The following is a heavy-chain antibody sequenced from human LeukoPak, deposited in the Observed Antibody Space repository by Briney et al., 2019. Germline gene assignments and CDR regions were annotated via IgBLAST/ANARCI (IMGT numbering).Heavy chain of an antibody. CDR3: ARLGIRFDYYYGMDV. D-gene: IGHD7-27*01. CDR2: IYYSGST. CDR1: GGSISSSSYY. V-gene: IGHV4-39*01. J-gene: IGHJ6*02. Sequence: SETLSLTCTVSGGSISSSSYYWGWIRQPPGKGLEWIGSIYYSGSTYYNPSLKSRVTISIDTSKNQFSLKLSSVTAADTAVYYCARLGIRFDYYYGMDVWGQGTTDTVSS.